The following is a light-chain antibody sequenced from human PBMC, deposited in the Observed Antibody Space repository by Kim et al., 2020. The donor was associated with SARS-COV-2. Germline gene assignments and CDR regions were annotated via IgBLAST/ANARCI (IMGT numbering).Light chain of an antibody. V-gene: IGLV3-19*01. Sequence: SSELPQDPAVSVALGQTVRITCQGDSLRSYYASWYQQKPGQAPVLVIYGKNNRPSGIPDRFSGSSSGNTASLTITGAQAEDEADYYCNSRDSSGNHVVFGGGTQRTV. J-gene: IGLJ2*01. CDR2: GKN. CDR3: NSRDSSGNHVV. CDR1: SLRSYY.